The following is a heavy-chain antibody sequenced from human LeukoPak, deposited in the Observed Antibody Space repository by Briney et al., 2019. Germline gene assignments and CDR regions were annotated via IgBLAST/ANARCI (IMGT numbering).Heavy chain of an antibody. J-gene: IGHJ6*02. CDR2: FDPEDGET. Sequence: ASVKVSCKVSGYTLTESSMHWVRQAPGKGLEWMGGFDPEDGETIYAQKFQGRVTMTEDTSTDTAYMELSSLRSEDTAVYYCATPLYRSYYYYGMDVWGQGTTVTVSS. CDR1: GYTLTESS. D-gene: IGHD4-11*01. V-gene: IGHV1-24*01. CDR3: ATPLYRSYYYYGMDV.